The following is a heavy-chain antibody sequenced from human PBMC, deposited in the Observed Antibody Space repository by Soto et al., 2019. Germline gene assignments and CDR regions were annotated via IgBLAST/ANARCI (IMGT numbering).Heavy chain of an antibody. J-gene: IGHJ4*02. CDR2: ISYDGSDE. CDR3: AKDYSSTSYGINY. CDR1: GFTFSNYA. Sequence: QVQLVESGGGVVQPGRSLRLSCAASGFTFSNYAMHWVRQAPGRGLEWVAVISYDGSDEYYADSVKGRFTISRDNSKNTLYLQMNGLRAEDTAIYYCAKDYSSTSYGINYWGQGTLVSVSS. V-gene: IGHV3-30*04. D-gene: IGHD6-19*01.